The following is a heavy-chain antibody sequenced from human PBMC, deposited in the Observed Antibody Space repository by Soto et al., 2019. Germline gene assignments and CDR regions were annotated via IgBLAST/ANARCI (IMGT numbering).Heavy chain of an antibody. CDR3: ARRKSVPAAWAFYFDY. J-gene: IGHJ4*02. Sequence: EVQLVESGGGLVQPGGSLRLSCAASGFTFSSYEMNCVRQAPGKGLEWLSYITTGGGTIYYADSAKGRFTISRDNAKNSLYLQMNSLRAEDTAVYYCARRKSVPAAWAFYFDYWGQGALVTVSS. CDR1: GFTFSSYE. V-gene: IGHV3-48*03. CDR2: ITTGGGTI. D-gene: IGHD2-2*01.